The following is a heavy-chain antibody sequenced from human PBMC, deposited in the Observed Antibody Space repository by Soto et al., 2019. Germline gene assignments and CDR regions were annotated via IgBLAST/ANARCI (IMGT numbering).Heavy chain of an antibody. D-gene: IGHD2-15*01. CDR2: IYYSGST. Sequence: SETLSLTCTVSGGSISSGGYYWSWIRQHPGKGLEWIGYIYYSGSTYYNPSLKSRVTISVDTSKNQFSLKLSSVTAADTAVYYCARYYSVVVAAFYNWFDPWGQGTLVTVSS. V-gene: IGHV4-31*03. J-gene: IGHJ5*02. CDR3: ARYYSVVVAAFYNWFDP. CDR1: GGSISSGGYY.